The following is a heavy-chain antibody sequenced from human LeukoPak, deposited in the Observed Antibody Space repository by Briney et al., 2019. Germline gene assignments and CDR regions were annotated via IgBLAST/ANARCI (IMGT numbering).Heavy chain of an antibody. CDR3: ARRARGGWFDP. CDR2: INHSGST. J-gene: IGHJ5*02. CDR1: GGSFSGYY. Sequence: SETLSLTCAVCGGSFSGYYWSWIRQPPGKGLEWIGEINHSGSTNYNPSLKSRVTISVDTSKNQFSLKLSSVTAADTAVYYCARRARGGWFDPWGQGTLVTVSS. V-gene: IGHV4-34*01. D-gene: IGHD3-10*01.